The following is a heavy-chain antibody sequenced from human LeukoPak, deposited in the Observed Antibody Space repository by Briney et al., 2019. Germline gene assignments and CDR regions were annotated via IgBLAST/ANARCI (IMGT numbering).Heavy chain of an antibody. D-gene: IGHD2-15*01. CDR1: GYTFTNYY. CDR3: ARDLPDCSGGSCYDRYFDL. V-gene: IGHV1-46*01. J-gene: IGHJ2*01. CDR2: INPNGGST. Sequence: ASVKISCKASGYTFTNYYIHWVRQAPGQGLEWVGLINPNGGSTGYAQRFQGRVTVTTDTSTSTVYMELNSLGSEDTAVYYCARDLPDCSGGSCYDRYFDLWGRGTLVTVSS.